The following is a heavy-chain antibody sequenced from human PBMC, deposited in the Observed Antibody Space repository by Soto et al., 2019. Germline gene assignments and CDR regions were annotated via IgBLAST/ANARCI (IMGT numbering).Heavy chain of an antibody. CDR1: GGSISDSSYC. CDR3: ARHKSGSDWLDP. CDR2: MFYSGAT. D-gene: IGHD2-15*01. Sequence: NPSETLSLTCTVSGGSISDSSYCWGWIRQPPGKGLQWIGCMFYSGATYYNPSLKNRVTLSVDTSNNEFSLKLVSVTAPDTAVYYCARHKSGSDWLDPWGQGTLVTVSS. V-gene: IGHV4-39*01. J-gene: IGHJ5*02.